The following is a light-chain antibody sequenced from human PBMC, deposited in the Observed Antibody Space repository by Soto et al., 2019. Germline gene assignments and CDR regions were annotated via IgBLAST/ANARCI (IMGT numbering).Light chain of an antibody. CDR3: QQYVGWT. Sequence: EIVLTQSPGTLSVSPGERATLSCRACQTISSDYLAWYQQKPGQAPSLLIYGTSSRATGIPDRFSGSGSGTDFTLTISRLEPEDSAIYYCQQYVGWTFGQGTKVEI. J-gene: IGKJ1*01. CDR1: QTISSDY. CDR2: GTS. V-gene: IGKV3-20*01.